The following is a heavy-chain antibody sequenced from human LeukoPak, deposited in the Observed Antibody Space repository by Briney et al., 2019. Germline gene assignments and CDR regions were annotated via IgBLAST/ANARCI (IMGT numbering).Heavy chain of an antibody. CDR3: ARACSSTSCYRSHWYFDL. J-gene: IGHJ2*01. V-gene: IGHV1-46*01. CDR1: GYTFTSYY. CDR2: INPSGGST. D-gene: IGHD2-2*02. Sequence: ASVKVSCTASGYTFTSYYMHWVRQAPGQGLEWMGIINPSGGSTSYAQKFQGRVTMTRDTSTSTVYMELSSLRSEDTAVYYCARACSSTSCYRSHWYFDLWGRGTLVTVSS.